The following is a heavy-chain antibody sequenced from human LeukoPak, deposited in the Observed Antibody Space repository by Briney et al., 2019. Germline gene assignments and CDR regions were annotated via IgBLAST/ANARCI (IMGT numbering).Heavy chain of an antibody. Sequence: PGGSLRLSCAASGFTFSSYSINWVRQAPGKGLEWVSSISSSSSYIYYADSVKGRFTISRDNAKNSLYLQMNSLRAEDTAVYYCAKAPVTTCSGAYCYPFDYWGQGTLVTVSS. J-gene: IGHJ4*02. D-gene: IGHD2-21*01. CDR3: AKAPVTTCSGAYCYPFDY. CDR1: GFTFSSYS. CDR2: ISSSSSYI. V-gene: IGHV3-21*01.